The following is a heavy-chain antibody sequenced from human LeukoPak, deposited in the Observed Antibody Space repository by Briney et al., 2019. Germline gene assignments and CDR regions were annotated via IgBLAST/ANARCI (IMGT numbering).Heavy chain of an antibody. J-gene: IGHJ3*02. CDR3: AKDKPHYYDSSGYYPDAFDI. V-gene: IGHV4-38-2*02. CDR2: IYHSGST. Sequence: SETLSLTCTVSGYSISSGYYWGWIRQPPGKGLEWIGSIYHSGSTYYNPSLKSRVTISVDTSKNQFSLKLSSVTAADTAVYYCAKDKPHYYDSSGYYPDAFDIWGQGTMVTVSS. D-gene: IGHD3-22*01. CDR1: GYSISSGYY.